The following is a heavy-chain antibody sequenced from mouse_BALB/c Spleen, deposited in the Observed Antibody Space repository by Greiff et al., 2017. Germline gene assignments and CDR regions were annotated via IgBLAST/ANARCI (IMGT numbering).Heavy chain of an antibody. CDR1: GYAFSSYW. CDR2: IYPGDGDT. CDR3: ARGGNYDY. D-gene: IGHD2-1*01. Sequence: QVQLQQSGAELVRPGSSVKISCKASGYAFSSYWMNWVKQRPGQGLEWIGQIYPGDGDTNYNGKFKGKATLTADKSSSTAYMQLSSPTSADSAVYYCARGGNYDYWGQGTSVTVSS. V-gene: IGHV1-80*01. J-gene: IGHJ4*01.